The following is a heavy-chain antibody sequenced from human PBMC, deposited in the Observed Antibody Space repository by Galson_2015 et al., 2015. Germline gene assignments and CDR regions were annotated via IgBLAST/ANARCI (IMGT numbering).Heavy chain of an antibody. CDR2: INPRGGGT. Sequence: SVKVSCKASGYIFTNYYVHWVRQAPGQGLQWMGMINPRGGGTSYAQNFQGRVTLARDTSTSTVYMALSSLTSDDTGVYFCARGITGTISSPKDPARHWGQGTLVTVSS. J-gene: IGHJ4*02. D-gene: IGHD1-7*01. CDR3: ARGITGTISSPKDPARH. CDR1: GYIFTNYY. V-gene: IGHV1-46*01.